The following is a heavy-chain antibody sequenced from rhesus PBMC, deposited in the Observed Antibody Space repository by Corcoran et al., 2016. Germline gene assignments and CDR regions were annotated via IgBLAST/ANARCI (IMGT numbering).Heavy chain of an antibody. CDR1: GSSVRGGYY. V-gene: IGHV4-99*01. CDR3: ATNTGWSFDS. J-gene: IGHJ4*01. Sequence: QVQLQESGPGRVKPSETLSLPCAVSGSSVRGGYYWGWIRRPPGKGREYIGYVSGRGGSTYSNPPLKSGVTISKTTSKNQFSLKLSSVTAADTAVYYCATNTGWSFDSWGQGVLVTVSS. D-gene: IGHD6S26*01. CDR2: VSGRGGST.